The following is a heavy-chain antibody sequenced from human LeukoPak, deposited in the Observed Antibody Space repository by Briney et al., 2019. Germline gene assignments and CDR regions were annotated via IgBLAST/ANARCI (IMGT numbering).Heavy chain of an antibody. CDR1: GYTFTSYG. J-gene: IGHJ4*02. CDR2: ISAYNGNT. D-gene: IGHD3-9*01. Sequence: GASVKVSCKASGYTFTSYGISWVRQAPGQGLEWMGWISAYNGNTNYAQKLQGRVTMTTDTSTSTAYMELRSLRSDDTAVHYCAKERGSDILTGYYDSSSKYYFDYWGQGTLVTVPS. V-gene: IGHV1-18*01. CDR3: AKERGSDILTGYYDSSSKYYFDY.